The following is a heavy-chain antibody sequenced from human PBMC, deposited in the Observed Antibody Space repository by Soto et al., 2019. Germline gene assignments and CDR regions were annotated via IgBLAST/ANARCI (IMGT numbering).Heavy chain of an antibody. CDR1: GGSIAYYY. CDR3: ARDTAPYTGFFAY. V-gene: IGHV4-59*01. J-gene: IGHJ4*02. D-gene: IGHD2-8*02. Sequence: QVQLQQSGPGLVKPSETLSLTCSVSGGSIAYYYWSWIRQPPGKGLEWIAYVYSSGATNYNPSLMSRASISVDTSKDQCSLKLSSVTAADTAVYYGARDTAPYTGFFAYWGQGTLVTVSS. CDR2: VYSSGAT.